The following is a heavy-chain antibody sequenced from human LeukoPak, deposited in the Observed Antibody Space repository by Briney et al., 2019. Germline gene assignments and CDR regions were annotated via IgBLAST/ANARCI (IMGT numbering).Heavy chain of an antibody. CDR1: GFTFSSYS. J-gene: IGHJ4*02. Sequence: PGGSLRLSCAASGFTFSSYSMIWVRQAPGKGLEWVSSISSSSSYIYYADSVKGRFTISRDNAKNSLYLQMNSLRAEDTAVYYCARRQYCSSTSCYYFDYWGQGTLVTVSS. D-gene: IGHD2-2*01. CDR3: ARRQYCSSTSCYYFDY. V-gene: IGHV3-21*01. CDR2: ISSSSSYI.